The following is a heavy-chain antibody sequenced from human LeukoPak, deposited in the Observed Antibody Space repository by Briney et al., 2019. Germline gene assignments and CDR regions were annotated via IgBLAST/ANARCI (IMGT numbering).Heavy chain of an antibody. J-gene: IGHJ4*02. V-gene: IGHV4-59*08. CDR3: ARSIAYSDFPYYFDY. CDR2: IYYSGST. CDR1: GGSIRNPY. Sequence: PSETLSLTCSVSGGSIRNPYWSWIRQPPGEGLQWIGYIYYSGSTDYNPSLKSRVTISLDMSKNQFSLNLSSVTAADTAVYYCARSIAYSDFPYYFDYWGQGTLVTVSS. D-gene: IGHD2/OR15-2a*01.